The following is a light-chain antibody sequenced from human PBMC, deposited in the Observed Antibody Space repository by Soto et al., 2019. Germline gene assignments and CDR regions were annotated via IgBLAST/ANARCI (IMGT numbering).Light chain of an antibody. J-gene: IGLJ1*01. CDR3: NSCTSSSTYV. CDR1: SSDVGRYNY. V-gene: IGLV2-14*01. Sequence: QSALTQPASVSGSPGQSITISCTGTSSDVGRYNYVSWYQQHPDKAPKLMIYEVSNRPSGVSNRFSGSKSGNTASLTISGLQAEDDAASYCNSCTSSSTYVYGTGTKVTVL. CDR2: EVS.